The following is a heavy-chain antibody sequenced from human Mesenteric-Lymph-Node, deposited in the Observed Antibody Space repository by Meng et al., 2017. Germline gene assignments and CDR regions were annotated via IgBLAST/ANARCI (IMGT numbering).Heavy chain of an antibody. CDR2: IWYDGSNK. J-gene: IGHJ3*02. D-gene: IGHD5-12*01. V-gene: IGHV3-33*08. CDR3: ARDRDEYSGYSYDAFDI. Sequence: LSLTCAVYGGSFSGYYWSWVRQAPGKGLEWVAVIWYDGSNKYYADSVKGRFTISRDNSKNTLYLQMNSLRAEDTAVYYCARDRDEYSGYSYDAFDIWGQGTMVTVSS. CDR1: GGSFSGYY.